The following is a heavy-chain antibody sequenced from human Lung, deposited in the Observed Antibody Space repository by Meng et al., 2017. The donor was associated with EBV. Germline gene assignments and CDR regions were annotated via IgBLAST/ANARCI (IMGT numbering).Heavy chain of an antibody. J-gene: IGHJ4*02. CDR1: GDSVSSNSAA. CDR2: TYYMSKWYN. CDR3: ARATSGFDS. Sequence: VQLEQSGPGLVKPSPTLSLTCDIAGDSVSSNSAAWNWIRQSPLRGLEWLGRTYYMSKWYNDYAVSVKSRISINPDTSKNQFSLQLNSVTPEDTAVYYCARATSGFDSWGQGTMVTVSS. D-gene: IGHD2-2*01. V-gene: IGHV6-1*01.